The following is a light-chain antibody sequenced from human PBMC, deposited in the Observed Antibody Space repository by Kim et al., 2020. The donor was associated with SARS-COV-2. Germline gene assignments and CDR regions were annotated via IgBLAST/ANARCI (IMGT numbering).Light chain of an antibody. CDR1: HDISNY. Sequence: DIQMTQSPSSLSASVGDRVNITCQASHDISNYLNWYQQKPGKAPKLVIYDASNLERGVPSRFSGSGSGTDFTFTISSLQPEDIATYYCQQYDTLFTFGGGTKLEIK. CDR2: DAS. J-gene: IGKJ4*01. V-gene: IGKV1-33*01. CDR3: QQYDTLFT.